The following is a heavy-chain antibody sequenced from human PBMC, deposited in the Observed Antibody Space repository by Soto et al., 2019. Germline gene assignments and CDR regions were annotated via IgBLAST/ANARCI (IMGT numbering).Heavy chain of an antibody. Sequence: GGSLRLSCAASGFTFSSYDMHWVRQATGKGLEWVSAIGTAGDTYYPGSVKGRFTISRENAKNSLYLQMNSLRAEDTAVYYCARDRSGAAAGRYYYYYGMDVWGQGTTVTVSS. CDR2: IGTAGDT. D-gene: IGHD6-13*01. CDR3: ARDRSGAAAGRYYYYYGMDV. CDR1: GFTFSSYD. J-gene: IGHJ6*02. V-gene: IGHV3-13*01.